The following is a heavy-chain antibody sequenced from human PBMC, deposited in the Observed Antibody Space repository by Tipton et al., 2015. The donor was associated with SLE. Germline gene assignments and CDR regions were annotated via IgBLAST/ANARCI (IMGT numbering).Heavy chain of an antibody. J-gene: IGHJ5*02. CDR1: GGSISSSSYY. Sequence: TLSLICTVSGGSISSSSYYWGWIRQPPGKGLEWIGSIYYSGSTYYNPSLKSRVTISVDTSKNQFSLKLSSVTAADTAVYYCARGIGVVTGPYNWFDPWGQGTLVTVSS. CDR3: ARGIGVVTGPYNWFDP. V-gene: IGHV4-39*01. D-gene: IGHD3-3*01. CDR2: IYYSGST.